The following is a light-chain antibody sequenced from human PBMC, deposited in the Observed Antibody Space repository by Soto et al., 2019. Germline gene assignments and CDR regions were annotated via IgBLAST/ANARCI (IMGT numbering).Light chain of an antibody. Sequence: EIVLTQSPVTLSLSPGEGATLSCRASQTVSKNYLAWYHQKPGQAPRLLIYAASTRATGIPDRFSGSGSGTDFTLTISRLEPEDFAVFYCQQYAVSPITFGQGTR. CDR3: QQYAVSPIT. CDR2: AAS. J-gene: IGKJ5*01. CDR1: QTVSKNY. V-gene: IGKV3-20*01.